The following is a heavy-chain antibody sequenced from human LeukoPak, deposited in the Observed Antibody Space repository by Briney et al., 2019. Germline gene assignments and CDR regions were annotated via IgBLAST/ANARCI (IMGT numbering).Heavy chain of an antibody. J-gene: IGHJ4*02. CDR3: AKTSHTSLRYYFDY. D-gene: IGHD1-26*01. CDR1: GFTFSSYA. Sequence: GGSLRLSCAASGFTFSSYAMSWVRQAPGKGREWVSAISGSGGSTYYADSVKGRLAISRDNSKNTLYLQLNSLRADDTAVYYCAKTSHTSLRYYFDYWGQGTLVAVPS. V-gene: IGHV3-23*01. CDR2: ISGSGGST.